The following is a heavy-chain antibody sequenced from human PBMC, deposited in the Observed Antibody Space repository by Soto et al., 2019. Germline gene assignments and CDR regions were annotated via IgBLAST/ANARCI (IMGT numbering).Heavy chain of an antibody. CDR3: ARDQGVTAAGITWFDP. J-gene: IGHJ5*02. V-gene: IGHV4-4*07. Sequence: PSETLSLTCTVSNASVSSFSWSWIRRPAGKGLEGIGHISTSGSSNSNPSLNSRVTMSVDTSRNQLSLQLTSVTAADSPVYYCARDQGVTAAGITWFDPWGQRTLVSVS. D-gene: IGHD6-13*01. CDR1: NASVSSFS. CDR2: ISTSGSS.